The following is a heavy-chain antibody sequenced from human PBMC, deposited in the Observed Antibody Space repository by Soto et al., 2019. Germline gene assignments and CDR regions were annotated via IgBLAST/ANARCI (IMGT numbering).Heavy chain of an antibody. D-gene: IGHD4-17*01. J-gene: IGHJ4*02. Sequence: QVQLQESGPGLVKPSETLSLTCTVSGGSISSYYWSWIRQPRGKGLEWIGYIYYSGSTNYNPSLKSRVTISVDTSKNQFSLKLSSVTAADTAVYYCARSTGRDYGDYYWGQGTLVTVSS. CDR1: GGSISSYY. V-gene: IGHV4-59*01. CDR3: ARSTGRDYGDYY. CDR2: IYYSGST.